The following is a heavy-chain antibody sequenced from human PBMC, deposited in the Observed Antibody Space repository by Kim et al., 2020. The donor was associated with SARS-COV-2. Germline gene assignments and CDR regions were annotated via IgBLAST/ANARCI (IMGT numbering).Heavy chain of an antibody. CDR1: GGSFSGYY. V-gene: IGHV4-34*01. D-gene: IGHD2-2*01. J-gene: IGHJ4*02. CDR2: INHSGST. Sequence: SETLSLTCAVYGGSFSGYYWSWIRQPPGKGLEWIGEINHSGSTNYNPSLKSRVTISVDTSKNQFSLKLSSVTAADTAVYYCARGWPKYQLPKWGAFDYWGQGTLVTVSS. CDR3: ARGWPKYQLPKWGAFDY.